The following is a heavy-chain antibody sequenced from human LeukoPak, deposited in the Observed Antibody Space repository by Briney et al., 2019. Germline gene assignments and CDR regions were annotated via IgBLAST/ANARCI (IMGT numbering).Heavy chain of an antibody. CDR2: IYYSGST. J-gene: IGHJ4*02. Sequence: SQTLSLTCTVSGGSISSGDYYWSWIRQPPGKGLEWIGYIYYSGSTYYNPSLKSRVTIPVDTSKNQFSLKLSSVTAADTAVYYCASVVRYYYDSSGYYRDYWGQGTLVTVSS. V-gene: IGHV4-30-4*01. D-gene: IGHD3-22*01. CDR1: GGSISSGDYY. CDR3: ASVVRYYYDSSGYYRDY.